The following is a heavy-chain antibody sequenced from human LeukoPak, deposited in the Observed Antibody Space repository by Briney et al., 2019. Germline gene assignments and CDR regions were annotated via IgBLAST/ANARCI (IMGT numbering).Heavy chain of an antibody. CDR2: INPSGGST. Sequence: ASVKVSCKASAYTFTSYYMHWVRQAPGQGLEWMGIINPSGGSTSYAQKFQGRVTMTRDTSTSTVYMELSSLRAEDTAVYYCARGRSDVVVPAAIPYWGQGTLVTVSS. J-gene: IGHJ4*02. V-gene: IGHV1-46*01. CDR3: ARGRSDVVVPAAIPY. CDR1: AYTFTSYY. D-gene: IGHD2-2*01.